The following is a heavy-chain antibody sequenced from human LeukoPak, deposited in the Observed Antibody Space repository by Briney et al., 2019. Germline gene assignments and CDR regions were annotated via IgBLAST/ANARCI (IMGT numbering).Heavy chain of an antibody. V-gene: IGHV1-24*01. J-gene: IGHJ4*02. D-gene: IGHD3-3*01. CDR2: FGPEDGET. CDR3: ATSWSIPHRESHYDFWSGRLDY. Sequence: ASVKVSCKVSGYTLTELSMHWVRQAPGKGLEWMGGFGPEDGETIYAQKFQGRVTMTEDTSTDTAYMELSSLRSEDTAVYYCATSWSIPHRESHYDFWSGRLDYWGQGTLVTVSS. CDR1: GYTLTELS.